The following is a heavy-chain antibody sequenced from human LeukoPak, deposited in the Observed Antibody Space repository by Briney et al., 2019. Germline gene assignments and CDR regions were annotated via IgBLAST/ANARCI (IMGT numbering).Heavy chain of an antibody. CDR3: ATAAIRIAAAPRTYYYYDMDV. CDR2: FDPEDGET. CDR1: GYTLTELS. D-gene: IGHD6-13*01. V-gene: IGHV1-24*01. J-gene: IGHJ6*02. Sequence: GASVKVSFKVSGYTLTELSMHWVRQAPGKGLEWMGGFDPEDGETIYAQKFQGRVTMTEDTSTDTAYMELSSLRSEDTAVYYCATAAIRIAAAPRTYYYYDMDVWGQGTTVTVSS.